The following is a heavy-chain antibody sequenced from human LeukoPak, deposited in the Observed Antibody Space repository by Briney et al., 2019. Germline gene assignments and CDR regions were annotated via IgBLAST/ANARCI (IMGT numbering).Heavy chain of an antibody. Sequence: GGSLRLSCAASGFTFNTYAMSWVRLAPGKGLEWVSGISGGGGSTYYADSVKGRFTSSRDNSNNTLYVQMNSLRVEDTAVYYCAKSGGLSGSGRLAMDVWGQGTTVTVSS. J-gene: IGHJ6*02. D-gene: IGHD3-10*01. V-gene: IGHV3-23*01. CDR2: ISGGGGST. CDR3: AKSGGLSGSGRLAMDV. CDR1: GFTFNTYA.